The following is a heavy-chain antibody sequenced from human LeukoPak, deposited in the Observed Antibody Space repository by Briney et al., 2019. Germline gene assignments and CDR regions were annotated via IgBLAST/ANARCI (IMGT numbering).Heavy chain of an antibody. J-gene: IGHJ3*02. D-gene: IGHD2-15*01. CDR1: GYTFTSYG. CDR2: ISAYNGNT. Sequence: GASVKVSCKASGYTFTSYGISWVRQAPGQGLEWMGWISAYNGNTNYAQKLQGRVTMTTDTSTSTAYMELRSLRSDDTAVYYCARDLLPLGYCSGGSCYDAFDIWGQGTMVTVSS. V-gene: IGHV1-18*01. CDR3: ARDLLPLGYCSGGSCYDAFDI.